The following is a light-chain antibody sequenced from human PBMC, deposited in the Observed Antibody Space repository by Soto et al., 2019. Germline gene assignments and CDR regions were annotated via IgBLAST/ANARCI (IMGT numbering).Light chain of an antibody. CDR2: DAS. CDR1: QVIGNE. Sequence: DIQMTQSPSALSASVGDRVTITCRASQVIGNELGWYQQKPGRVPNRLIYDASTMQSGVPSRFSGSGSGTEFTLTISRLQPEDFATYYCLQYNAYLWNFGQGTKVEL. V-gene: IGKV1-17*01. CDR3: LQYNAYLWN. J-gene: IGKJ1*01.